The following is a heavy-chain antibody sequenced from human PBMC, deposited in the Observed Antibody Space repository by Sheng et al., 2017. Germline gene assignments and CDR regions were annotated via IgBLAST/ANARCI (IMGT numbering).Heavy chain of an antibody. J-gene: IGHJ4*02. CDR1: GGTFSSYA. CDR3: ARDRGAAAGFQGFDY. CDR2: IIPILGIA. Sequence: QVQLVQSGAEVKKPGSSVKVSCKASGGTFSSYAISWVRQAPGQGLEWMGGIIPILGIANYAQKFQGRVTITADKSTSTAYMELSSLRSEDTAVYYCARDRGAAAGFQGFDYWGQGTLVTVSS. V-gene: IGHV1-69*10. D-gene: IGHD6-13*01.